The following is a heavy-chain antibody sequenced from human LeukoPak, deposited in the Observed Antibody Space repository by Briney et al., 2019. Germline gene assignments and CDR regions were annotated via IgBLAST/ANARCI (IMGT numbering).Heavy chain of an antibody. D-gene: IGHD3-16*01. CDR1: GYTLTELS. CDR2: FDPEDGET. J-gene: IGHJ4*02. CDR3: ATAEGGGKSTFRTFDY. Sequence: ASVKVSCKVSGYTLTELSMHWVRQAPGKGLEWMGGFDPEDGETIYAQKFQGRVTMTEDTSTDTAYMELSSLRSEDTAVYYCATAEGGGKSTFRTFDYWGQGTLVTVSS. V-gene: IGHV1-24*01.